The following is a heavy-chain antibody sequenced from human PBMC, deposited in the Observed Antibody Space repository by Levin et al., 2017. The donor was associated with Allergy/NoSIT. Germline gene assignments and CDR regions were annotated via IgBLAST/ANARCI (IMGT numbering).Heavy chain of an antibody. CDR2: INHSGST. D-gene: IGHD2-2*01. CDR3: ARGYVVVPAAMPGFYYYYYMDV. CDR1: GGSFSGYY. V-gene: IGHV4-34*01. J-gene: IGHJ6*03. Sequence: PGGSLRLSCAVYGGSFSGYYWSWIRQPPGKGLEWIGEINHSGSTNYNPSLKSRVTISVDTSKNQFSLKLSSVTAADTAVYYCARGYVVVPAAMPGFYYYYYMDVLGKGTTVTVSS.